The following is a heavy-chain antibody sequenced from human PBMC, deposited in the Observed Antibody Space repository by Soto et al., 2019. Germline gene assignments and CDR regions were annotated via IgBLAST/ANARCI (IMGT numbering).Heavy chain of an antibody. CDR1: GFTFSSYE. V-gene: IGHV3-48*03. CDR2: ISSSGSTI. CDR3: ARVPRYSSGFDY. D-gene: IGHD6-19*01. Sequence: EVQLVESGGGLVQPGGSLRLSCAASGFTFSSYEMNWVRQAPGKGLEWVSYISSSGSTIYYADSVKGRFTISRDNAKNSLYLQMNSLRADDTAVYYCARVPRYSSGFDYWGQGTLVTVSS. J-gene: IGHJ4*02.